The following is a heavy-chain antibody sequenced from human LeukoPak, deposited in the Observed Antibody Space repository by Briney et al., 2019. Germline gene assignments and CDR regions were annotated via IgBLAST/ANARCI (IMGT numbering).Heavy chain of an antibody. CDR1: GYTFTGYY. CDR2: INPNSGGT. Sequence: GASVKVSCKASGYTFTGYYMHWVRQAPGQGLEWMGWINPNSGGTNYAQKFQGRVTMTRDTSISTAYMELSRLRSDDTAVYYCARDHLIYSGSYQSQMDVWGKGTTVTVSS. D-gene: IGHD1-26*01. CDR3: ARDHLIYSGSYQSQMDV. J-gene: IGHJ6*04. V-gene: IGHV1-2*02.